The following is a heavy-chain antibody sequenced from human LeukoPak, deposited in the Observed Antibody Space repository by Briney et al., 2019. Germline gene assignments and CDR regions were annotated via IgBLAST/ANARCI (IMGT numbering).Heavy chain of an antibody. Sequence: SETLSLTCTVSGGSTSDYYWSWIRQPPGNGLEWIGFISHSGNTNYNPSLKSRVTISIDTSKRQFSLNLSSVIAADTAVYYCARVRVVTQDFDYWGQGTLVTVSP. CDR2: ISHSGNT. CDR3: ARVRVVTQDFDY. CDR1: GGSTSDYY. D-gene: IGHD4-23*01. V-gene: IGHV4-59*01. J-gene: IGHJ4*02.